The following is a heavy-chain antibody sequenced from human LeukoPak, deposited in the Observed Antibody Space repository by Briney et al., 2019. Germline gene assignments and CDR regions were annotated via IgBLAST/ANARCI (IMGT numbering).Heavy chain of an antibody. D-gene: IGHD3-3*01. CDR3: ARAPYYDFILDY. J-gene: IGHJ4*02. V-gene: IGHV3-49*03. CDR2: IRSKTYGGGI. CDR1: GFTFGDHG. Sequence: GGSLRLSCTTSGFTFGDHGLSWFRQGPGKGLEWVGFIRSKTYGGGIEYAASVKGRFTISRDDSKSIAYLQMNSLKTEDTAVYYCARAPYYDFILDYWGQGTLVTVSS.